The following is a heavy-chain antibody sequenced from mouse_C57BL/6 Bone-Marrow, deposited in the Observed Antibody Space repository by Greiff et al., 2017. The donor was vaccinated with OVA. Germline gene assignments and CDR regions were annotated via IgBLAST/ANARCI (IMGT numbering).Heavy chain of an antibody. Sequence: EVKLVESGGDLVKPGGSLKLSCAASVFTFSSYGMSWVRQTPDKRLEWVATISSGGSYTYYPDSVKGRFTISRDNAKNTLYLQMSSLKSEDTAMYYCARHYYGSSYYWGQGTTLTVSS. CDR3: ARHYYGSSYY. CDR1: VFTFSSYG. V-gene: IGHV5-6*01. D-gene: IGHD1-1*01. J-gene: IGHJ2*01. CDR2: ISSGGSYT.